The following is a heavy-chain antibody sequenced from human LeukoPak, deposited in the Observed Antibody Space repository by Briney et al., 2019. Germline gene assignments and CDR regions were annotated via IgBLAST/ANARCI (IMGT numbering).Heavy chain of an antibody. Sequence: SETLSLTCAVYGGSFSGYYWSLIRQPPGNGLEWIGEINHSGSTNYNPSLKSRVTISVDTSKNQFSLKLSSVTAADTAVYYCARGRVVFRPWGQGTLVTVSS. D-gene: IGHD3-16*01. CDR3: ARGRVVFRP. J-gene: IGHJ5*02. CDR2: INHSGST. CDR1: GGSFSGYY. V-gene: IGHV4-34*01.